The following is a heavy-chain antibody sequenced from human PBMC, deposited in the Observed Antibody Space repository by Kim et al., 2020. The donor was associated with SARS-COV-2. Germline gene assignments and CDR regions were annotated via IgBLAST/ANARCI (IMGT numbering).Heavy chain of an antibody. D-gene: IGHD2-2*01. CDR1: GFTFSSYS. Sequence: GGSLRLSCAASGFTFSSYSMNWVRQAPGKGLEWVSSISSSSSYIYYADSVKGRFTISRDNAKNSLYLQMNSLRAEDTAVYYCARDDYCSSTSCYGAVWYYYYGMDVWGQGTTVTVSS. CDR2: ISSSSSYI. V-gene: IGHV3-21*01. J-gene: IGHJ6*02. CDR3: ARDDYCSSTSCYGAVWYYYYGMDV.